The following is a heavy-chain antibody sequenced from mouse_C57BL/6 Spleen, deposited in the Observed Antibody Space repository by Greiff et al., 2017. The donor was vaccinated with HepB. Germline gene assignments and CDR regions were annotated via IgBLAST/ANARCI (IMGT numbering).Heavy chain of an antibody. D-gene: IGHD2-1*01. V-gene: IGHV1-62-2*01. CDR3: ARHEDYGNFSYYFDY. CDR2: FYPGSGSI. Sequence: VKLMESGAELVKPGASVKLSCKASGYTFTEYTIHWVKQRSGQGLEWIGWFYPGSGSIKYNEKFKDKATLTADKSSSTVYMELSRLTSEDSAVYFCARHEDYGNFSYYFDYWGQGTTLTVSS. J-gene: IGHJ2*01. CDR1: GYTFTEYT.